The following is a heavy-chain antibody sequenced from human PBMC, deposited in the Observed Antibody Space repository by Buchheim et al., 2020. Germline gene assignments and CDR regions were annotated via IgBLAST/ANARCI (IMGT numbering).Heavy chain of an antibody. Sequence: QVQLQQWGAGLLKPSETLSLTCAVYGGSFSGYYWSWIRQPPGKGLEWIGEINHSGSTNYNPSLKSRVTISVDTSKNQFSLQLSSVTAAYTAVYYCARGAYDFWHGMDVWGQGTT. V-gene: IGHV4-34*01. CDR2: INHSGST. D-gene: IGHD3-3*01. J-gene: IGHJ6*02. CDR3: ARGAYDFWHGMDV. CDR1: GGSFSGYY.